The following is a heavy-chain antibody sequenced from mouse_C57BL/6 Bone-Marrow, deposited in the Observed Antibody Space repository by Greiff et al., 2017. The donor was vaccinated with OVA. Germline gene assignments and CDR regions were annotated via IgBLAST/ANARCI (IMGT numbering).Heavy chain of an antibody. D-gene: IGHD2-3*01. CDR3: ARKRWLPFAY. CDR2: IDPSDSYT. Sequence: QVQLQQPGAELVRPGTSVKLSCKASGYTFTSYWMHWVKQRPGQGLEWIGVIDPSDSYTNYNQKFKGKATLTVDTSSSTAYMQLSSLTSEDSAVYYCARKRWLPFAYWGQGTLVTVSA. V-gene: IGHV1-59*01. J-gene: IGHJ3*01. CDR1: GYTFTSYW.